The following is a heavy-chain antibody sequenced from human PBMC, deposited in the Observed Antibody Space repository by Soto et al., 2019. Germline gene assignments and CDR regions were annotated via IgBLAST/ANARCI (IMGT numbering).Heavy chain of an antibody. D-gene: IGHD2-21*01. V-gene: IGHV4-34*01. Sequence: PSETLSLSCAVYGGSFSGYYWSWIRQPPGKGLEWIGEINHSGSTNYNPSLKSRVTISVDTSKNQFSLKLSSVTAADTAVYYCVRGRGYWVSSHYYGMDVWGQGTTVTVSS. CDR3: VRGRGYWVSSHYYGMDV. CDR1: GGSFSGYY. CDR2: INHSGST. J-gene: IGHJ6*02.